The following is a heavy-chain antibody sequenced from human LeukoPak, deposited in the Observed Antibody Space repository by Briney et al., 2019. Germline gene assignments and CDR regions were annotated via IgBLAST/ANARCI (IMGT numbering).Heavy chain of an antibody. V-gene: IGHV3-21*01. CDR1: GFTFSSYS. CDR2: ISSSSSYI. CDR3: ARTRTNSGYDLGIYYFDY. D-gene: IGHD5-12*01. Sequence: PGGSLRLSYAASGFTFSSYSMNSVRQAPGKGLEWVSSISSSSSYIYYADSVKGRFTISRDNAKNSLYLQMNSLRAEDTAVYYCARTRTNSGYDLGIYYFDYWGQGTLVTVSS. J-gene: IGHJ4*02.